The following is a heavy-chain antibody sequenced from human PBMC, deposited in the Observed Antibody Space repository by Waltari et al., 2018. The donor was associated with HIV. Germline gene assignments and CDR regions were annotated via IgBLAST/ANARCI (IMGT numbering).Heavy chain of an antibody. CDR2: VYPGDADT. D-gene: IGHD3-10*01. CDR3: ARLGSYGSGSRPFFFDY. Sequence: EVQLVQSGAEVKKPGESLKISCKGSGYSFTSYWIAWVRQMPGKGLEGMGIVYPGDADTKYSPSFQGQVTISADKSITTAYLQWRSLEASDSAIYDCARLGSYGSGSRPFFFDYWGQGTLVTVSS. CDR1: GYSFTSYW. V-gene: IGHV5-51*03. J-gene: IGHJ4*02.